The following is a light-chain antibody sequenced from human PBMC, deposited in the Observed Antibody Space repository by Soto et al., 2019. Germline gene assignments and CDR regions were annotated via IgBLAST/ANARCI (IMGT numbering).Light chain of an antibody. CDR3: QQRKT. V-gene: IGKV3-11*01. Sequence: EIVLTQSSATLSLSPGERATLSCRASQSVSSYLAWYQQRPGQAPRLLIYDASNRATGIPARFSGSGSGTDFTLTISSLEPEDFAAYYCQQRKTFGGGTKVEIK. CDR2: DAS. CDR1: QSVSSY. J-gene: IGKJ4*01.